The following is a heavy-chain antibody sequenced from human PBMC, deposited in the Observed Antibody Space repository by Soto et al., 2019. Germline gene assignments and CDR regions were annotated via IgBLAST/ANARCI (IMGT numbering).Heavy chain of an antibody. D-gene: IGHD4-17*01. Sequence: GGSLRLSCAASGFTFSSYGMHWVRQAPGKGLEWVAVIWYDGSNKYYADSVKGRFTISRDNSKNTLYLQMNSLRAEDTAVYYCARGAGGTVNNWFDPWGQGTLVTVSS. CDR1: GFTFSSYG. V-gene: IGHV3-33*01. CDR3: ARGAGGTVNNWFDP. J-gene: IGHJ5*02. CDR2: IWYDGSNK.